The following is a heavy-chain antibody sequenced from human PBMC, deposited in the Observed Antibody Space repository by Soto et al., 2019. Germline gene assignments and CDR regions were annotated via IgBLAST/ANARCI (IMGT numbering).Heavy chain of an antibody. V-gene: IGHV3-33*01. Sequence: QVQLVESGGGVVRPGRSLRLSCAATGFSFSTHGMHWVRQAPGKGLEWVAVIVNDGSEQQYADSVKGRFTISRDNARNILYLQMNNLRAEDTALYYCARDDLYVDNGLELWGQGNLVTVSS. CDR2: IVNDGSEQ. D-gene: IGHD3-10*02. J-gene: IGHJ4*02. CDR3: ARDDLYVDNGLEL. CDR1: GFSFSTHG.